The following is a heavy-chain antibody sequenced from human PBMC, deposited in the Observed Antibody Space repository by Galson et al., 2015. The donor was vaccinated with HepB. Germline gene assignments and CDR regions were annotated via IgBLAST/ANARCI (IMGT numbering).Heavy chain of an antibody. V-gene: IGHV4-34*01. J-gene: IGHJ6*02. CDR3: ARDLGSGRHPWDYHYGLDV. Sequence: SETLSLTCAVHGGSFSGHYWTWVRLVPGRGPDWIGDINHKGRTDYNPSLNSRVTISLDTSNKQFSLKVRSLTAADTAMYFCARDLGSGRHPWDYHYGLDVWGQGTTVTVSS. CDR1: GGSFSGHY. CDR2: INHKGRT. D-gene: IGHD1-26*01.